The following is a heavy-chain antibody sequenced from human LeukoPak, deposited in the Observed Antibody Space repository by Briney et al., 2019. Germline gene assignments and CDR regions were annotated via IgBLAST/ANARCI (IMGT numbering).Heavy chain of an antibody. CDR2: IIPILGIA. D-gene: IGHD3-10*01. V-gene: IGHV1-69*04. CDR3: ARGPLGVIPSPFDY. J-gene: IGHJ4*02. Sequence: SVKVSCKASGGTFSSYAISWVRQAPGQGREWMGRIIPILGIANYAQKFQGRVTITADKSTSTAYMELSSLRSEDTAVYYCARGPLGVIPSPFDYWGQGTLVTVSS. CDR1: GGTFSSYA.